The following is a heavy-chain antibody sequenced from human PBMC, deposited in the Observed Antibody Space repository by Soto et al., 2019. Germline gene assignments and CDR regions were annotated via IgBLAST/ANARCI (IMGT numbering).Heavy chain of an antibody. D-gene: IGHD2-15*01. CDR2: IYYTGST. V-gene: IGHV4-59*01. J-gene: IGHJ4*02. CDR1: GGSIGSYC. Sequence: SATQSVTRGVLGGSIGSYCGSWIRQPPGKGLEWIGYIYYTGSTNYSPSLESRVSMSIDTSRNQFSLKLTSVTAADTAVYYCVRGSAANVYGGQGTLVTVSS. CDR3: VRGSAANVY.